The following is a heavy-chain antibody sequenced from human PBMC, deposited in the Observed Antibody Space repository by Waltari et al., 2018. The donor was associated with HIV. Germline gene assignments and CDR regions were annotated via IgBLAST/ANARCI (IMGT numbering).Heavy chain of an antibody. CDR1: GGPASSDSHY. V-gene: IGHV4-31*03. D-gene: IGHD4-17*01. CDR2: IYYSGST. CDR3: ARDSGLYGTYSHGMDV. Sequence: QVQLQESGPGLVKPSQTLSLTCTVSGGPASSDSHYWSWIRQHPGKGLEWIGYIYYSGSTYYNPSLKSRVIISIDTSQNQFSLELTSVTAADTAVYYCARDSGLYGTYSHGMDVWGQGTTVTVSS. J-gene: IGHJ6*02.